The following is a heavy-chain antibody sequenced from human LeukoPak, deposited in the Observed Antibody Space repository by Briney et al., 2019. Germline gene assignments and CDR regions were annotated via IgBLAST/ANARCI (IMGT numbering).Heavy chain of an antibody. V-gene: IGHV4-59*01. J-gene: IGHJ3*02. CDR3: AREADNTAMVNPDI. Sequence: SETLSLTCTVSGGSISSYYWSWIRQPPGKGVEWIGYIYYSGSTNYNPSLKSRVTISVDTSKNQFSLKLSSVTAADTAVYYCAREADNTAMVNPDIWGQGTMVTVSS. CDR2: IYYSGST. CDR1: GGSISSYY. D-gene: IGHD5-18*01.